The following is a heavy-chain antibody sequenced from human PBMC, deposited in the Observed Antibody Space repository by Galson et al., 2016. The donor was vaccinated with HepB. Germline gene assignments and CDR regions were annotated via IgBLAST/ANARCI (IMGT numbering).Heavy chain of an antibody. D-gene: IGHD3-10*01. J-gene: IGHJ6*02. V-gene: IGHV3-9*01. Sequence: SLRLSCAVSGFTFDDNAMHWVRQVPGKGLEWVAGISWNSVNIVYADSVKGRFTISRDNAKSSLYLQLNSLRAEDTALYFCAIGMIGDIYFNYAFDVWGQGTTVTVSS. CDR3: AIGMIGDIYFNYAFDV. CDR2: ISWNSVNI. CDR1: GFTFDDNA.